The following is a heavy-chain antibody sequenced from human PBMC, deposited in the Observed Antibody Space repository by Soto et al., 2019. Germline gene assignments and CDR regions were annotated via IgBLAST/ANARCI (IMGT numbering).Heavy chain of an antibody. CDR2: LWYDGSNGRNE. Sequence: QVQLVESGGGVVLPGMSLRLSCAASGFTFSTYGMHWVRQAPGKGLEWVAGLWYDGSNGRNEYYADSVKGRFTISRDNSKNTLYLQRNSLRAEDTAIYDCARRTPSATTGGVDYWGQGALVTVSS. D-gene: IGHD1-26*01. CDR1: GFTFSTYG. CDR3: ARRTPSATTGGVDY. V-gene: IGHV3-33*01. J-gene: IGHJ4*02.